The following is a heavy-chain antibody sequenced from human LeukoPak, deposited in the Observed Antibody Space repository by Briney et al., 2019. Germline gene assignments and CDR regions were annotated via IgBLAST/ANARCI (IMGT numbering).Heavy chain of an antibody. D-gene: IGHD5-18*01. CDR3: GKTTVGYSSGQKPAWPVDY. CDR2: IFGSGGSP. V-gene: IGHV3-23*01. CDR1: GFTFGSHA. Sequence: GGSLRLSCEASGFTFGSHAMYWVRQAPGKGLEWVAGIFGSGGSPHYADPVKGRFTISRDNSRNTVYLQINSLRAEDTAVYYCGKTTVGYSSGQKPAWPVDYWGQGTLVAVSS. J-gene: IGHJ4*02.